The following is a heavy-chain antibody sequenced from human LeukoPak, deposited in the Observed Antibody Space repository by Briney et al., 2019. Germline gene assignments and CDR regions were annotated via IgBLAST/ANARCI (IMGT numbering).Heavy chain of an antibody. CDR3: ARMNYGSPTYYYYYMDV. V-gene: IGHV3-30*02. CDR2: IRYDGSIQ. Sequence: GGSLRLSCAVSGFTFSSYGMHWVRQAPGKGLEWVAFIRYDGSIQYYADSVKGRFIISRDISKNTLDVQMNSLRAEDTAVYYCARMNYGSPTYYYYYMDVWGKGATVTVSS. CDR1: GFTFSSYG. D-gene: IGHD3-10*01. J-gene: IGHJ6*03.